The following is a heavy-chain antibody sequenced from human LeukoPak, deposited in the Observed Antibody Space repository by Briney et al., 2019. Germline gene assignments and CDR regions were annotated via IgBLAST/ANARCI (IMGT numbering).Heavy chain of an antibody. J-gene: IGHJ4*02. CDR3: AKGAFRSGRGYSGYDLDY. Sequence: GGSLRLSCAASGFTFSSYAMSWVRQAPGKGLEWVSAISGSGGSTYYADSVKGRFTIPRDNSKNTLYLQMNSLRAEDTAVYYCAKGAFRSGRGYSGYDLDYWGQGTLVTVSS. CDR1: GFTFSSYA. CDR2: ISGSGGST. V-gene: IGHV3-23*01. D-gene: IGHD5-12*01.